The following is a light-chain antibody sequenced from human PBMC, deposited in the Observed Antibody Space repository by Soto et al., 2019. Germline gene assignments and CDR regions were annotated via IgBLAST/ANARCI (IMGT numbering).Light chain of an antibody. CDR1: QSVNSN. Sequence: EIVVTQSPATLSVSPGERATLSCRASQSVNSNYLAWYQQKPGKAPRLLIYGISKRATDIPVRFSGSGSGTEFTLTISSLQPEDFETYCCQQHGQWPITFGQGTRLEIK. J-gene: IGKJ5*01. CDR2: GIS. V-gene: IGKV3D-15*01. CDR3: QQHGQWPIT.